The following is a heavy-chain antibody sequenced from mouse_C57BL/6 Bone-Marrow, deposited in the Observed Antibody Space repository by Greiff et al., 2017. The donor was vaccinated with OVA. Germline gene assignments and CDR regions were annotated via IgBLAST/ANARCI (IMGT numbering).Heavy chain of an antibody. CDR2: ISNLAYSI. Sequence: EVQLVESGGGLVQPGGSLKLSCAASGFTFSDYGMAWVRQAPRKGPEWVAFISNLAYSIYYADTVTGRFTISRENAKNTLYLEMSSLRSEDTAMYYCARLRGDGYYVRYFDVWGTGTTVTVSS. V-gene: IGHV5-15*01. J-gene: IGHJ1*03. CDR3: ARLRGDGYYVRYFDV. CDR1: GFTFSDYG. D-gene: IGHD2-3*01.